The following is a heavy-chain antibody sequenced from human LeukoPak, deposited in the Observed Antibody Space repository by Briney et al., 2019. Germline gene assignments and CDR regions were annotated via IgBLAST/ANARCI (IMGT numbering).Heavy chain of an antibody. Sequence: GGSLRLSCVASGFIVSNKYVNWVRQAPGKGMEWVSVISRGSGGETQYADSAKGRVTISRDNSKNTLSLQMNHLRAEGTPVCYGAKYSSNWYYFDYWGQGTLVTVSS. J-gene: IGHJ4*02. CDR1: GFIVSNKY. CDR2: ISRGSGGET. CDR3: AKYSSNWYYFDY. D-gene: IGHD6-13*01. V-gene: IGHV3-53*01.